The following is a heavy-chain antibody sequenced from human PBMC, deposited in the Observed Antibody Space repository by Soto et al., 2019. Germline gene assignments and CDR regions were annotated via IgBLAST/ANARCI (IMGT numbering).Heavy chain of an antibody. CDR1: GGTFTNYA. D-gene: IGHD2-2*01. CDR2: IIPIFGTP. Sequence: SVKVSCKASGGTFTNYAFSWVRQAPGQGLEWMGGIIPIFGTPDYAQKFQGRVTITADESTRTASMELSSLRSDDTAVYYCARERSVGYCITTTCPEPFYYYAMDVWGQGTTVTV. CDR3: ARERSVGYCITTTCPEPFYYYAMDV. V-gene: IGHV1-69*13. J-gene: IGHJ6*02.